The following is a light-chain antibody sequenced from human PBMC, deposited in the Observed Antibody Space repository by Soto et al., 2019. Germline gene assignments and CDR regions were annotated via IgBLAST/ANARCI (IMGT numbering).Light chain of an antibody. CDR1: SSDVGAYNY. CDR3: SSYTGSSTLL. V-gene: IGLV2-14*01. CDR2: EVS. J-gene: IGLJ1*01. Sequence: QSALTQPASVSGSPGQSITISCTGASSDVGAYNYVSWYQQHPGKAPKLMIYEVSNRPSGVSNRFSGSKSGNTASPTISGLQAEDEADYYCSSYTGSSTLLFGTGTKLTVL.